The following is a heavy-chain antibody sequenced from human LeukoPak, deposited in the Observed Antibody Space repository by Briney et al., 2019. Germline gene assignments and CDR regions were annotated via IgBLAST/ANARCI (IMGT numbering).Heavy chain of an antibody. J-gene: IGHJ1*01. CDR1: GYTFTSYG. CDR3: ARDKAVTTELTQYFQH. CDR2: IRAYNGNT. D-gene: IGHD4-11*01. V-gene: IGHV1-18*01. Sequence: ASVKVSCKASGYTFTSYGISWVRQAPGQGLEWMGWIRAYNGNTNYAQKLQGRVTMTTDTSTSTAYMELRSLTSDDTAVYYCARDKAVTTELTQYFQHWGQGTLVTVSS.